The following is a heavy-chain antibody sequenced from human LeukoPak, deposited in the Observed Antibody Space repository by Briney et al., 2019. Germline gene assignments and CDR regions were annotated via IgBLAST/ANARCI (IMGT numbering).Heavy chain of an antibody. V-gene: IGHV1-2*02. Sequence: ASVKVSCKASGYTFTDYNMHWVRQAPGQGLEWMGWISPNNGGTNYAQKFQGRVTMTRDTSISTAYMEMSRLRSDDTAVYYCARGAVCSSTSCPFDYWGQGTLVTVSS. D-gene: IGHD2-2*01. CDR2: ISPNNGGT. J-gene: IGHJ4*02. CDR1: GYTFTDYN. CDR3: ARGAVCSSTSCPFDY.